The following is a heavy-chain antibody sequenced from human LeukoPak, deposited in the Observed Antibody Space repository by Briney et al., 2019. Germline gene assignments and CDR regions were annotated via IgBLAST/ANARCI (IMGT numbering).Heavy chain of an antibody. CDR3: ARDNYEQWLVHGFDY. CDR1: GFTFSSYS. CDR2: ISSSSSYI. J-gene: IGHJ4*02. Sequence: GGSLRLSCAASGFTFSSYSMNWVRQAPGKGLEWVSSISSSSSYIYYAGSVKGRFTISRDNAKNSLYLQMNSLRAEDTAVYYCARDNYEQWLVHGFDYWGQGTLVTVSS. D-gene: IGHD6-19*01. V-gene: IGHV3-21*01.